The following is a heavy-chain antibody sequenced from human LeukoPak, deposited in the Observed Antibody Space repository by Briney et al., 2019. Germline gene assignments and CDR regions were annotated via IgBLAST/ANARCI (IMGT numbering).Heavy chain of an antibody. J-gene: IGHJ4*02. D-gene: IGHD2-2*02. V-gene: IGHV4-30-2*01. CDR3: ARPNHKDHCSSTSCYRYFDY. CDR2: IYHSGST. CDR1: GGSISSGGYY. Sequence: MSSQTLSLTCTVSGGSISSGGYYWSWIRQPPGKGLEWIGYIYHSGSTYYNPSLKSRVTISVDTSKNQFSLKLSSVTAADTAVYYCARPNHKDHCSSTSCYRYFDYWSQGTLVTVSS.